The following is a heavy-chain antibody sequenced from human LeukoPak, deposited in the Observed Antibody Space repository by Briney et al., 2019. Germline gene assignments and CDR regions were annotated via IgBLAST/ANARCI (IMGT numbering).Heavy chain of an antibody. D-gene: IGHD5-18*01. CDR3: ARVRYSYGYYRHY. J-gene: IGHJ4*02. Sequence: SETLSLTCAVYGGSFSGYYWSWIRQPPGKGLEWIGEINHSGSTNHNPSLKSRVTISVDTSKNQFSLKLSSVTAADTAVYYCARVRYSYGYYRHYWGQGTLVTVSS. CDR1: GGSFSGYY. CDR2: INHSGST. V-gene: IGHV4-34*01.